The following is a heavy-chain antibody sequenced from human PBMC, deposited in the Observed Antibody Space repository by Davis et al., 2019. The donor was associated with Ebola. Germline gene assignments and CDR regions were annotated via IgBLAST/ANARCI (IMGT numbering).Heavy chain of an antibody. D-gene: IGHD4-23*01. V-gene: IGHV3-72*01. CDR3: ARRRETGNFNYYFDY. Sequence: GESLKISCEASGFDFSKHHMDWVRQAPGQGLEWVARARDRGSSYAKEYAASVRGRFTISRDNSKNTLYLQMNSLRAEDTAVYYCARRRETGNFNYYFDYWGQGTLVTV. J-gene: IGHJ4*02. CDR1: GFDFSKHH. CDR2: ARDRGSSYAK.